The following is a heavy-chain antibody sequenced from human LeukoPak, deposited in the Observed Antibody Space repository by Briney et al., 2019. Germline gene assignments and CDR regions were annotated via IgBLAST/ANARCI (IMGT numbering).Heavy chain of an antibody. Sequence: GGSLRLSCAASGFTFSSYGMHWVRQAPGKGLEWVAIISYDGSNKFYADSAKGRFTISRDNSKNTLYLQMNSLRAEDTAVYYCAKVSLRWWGYVDYWGLGTLVTVSS. CDR1: GFTFSSYG. D-gene: IGHD4-23*01. J-gene: IGHJ4*02. CDR3: AKVSLRWWGYVDY. CDR2: ISYDGSNK. V-gene: IGHV3-30*18.